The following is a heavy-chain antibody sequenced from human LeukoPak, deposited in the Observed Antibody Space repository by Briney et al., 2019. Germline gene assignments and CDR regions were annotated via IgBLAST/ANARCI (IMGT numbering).Heavy chain of an antibody. D-gene: IGHD1-7*01. Sequence: PSETLSLTCTVSGGSISSYYWSWIRQPAGKGLEWIGRIYTSGSTNYNPSLKSRVTMSVDTSKNQFSLKLSSVTATDTALYYCARDELAGSFDYWGQGTLVTVSS. CDR3: ARDELAGSFDY. V-gene: IGHV4-4*07. CDR1: GGSISSYY. J-gene: IGHJ4*02. CDR2: IYTSGST.